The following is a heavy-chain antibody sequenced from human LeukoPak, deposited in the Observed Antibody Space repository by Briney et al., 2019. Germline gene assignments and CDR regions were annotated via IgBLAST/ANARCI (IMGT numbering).Heavy chain of an antibody. Sequence: SQTLSLTCTVSGASFSTGDQYWNWIRQSPGKGLEWIGSIHPSGMLYNNPSLESRVTISIDTSNNQFSLHLNSVTAADTAVYFCSRGLDSRKLGYWGRGTLVTVSS. CDR1: GASFSTGDQY. CDR3: SRGLDSRKLGY. D-gene: IGHD3-22*01. V-gene: IGHV4-31*03. J-gene: IGHJ4*02. CDR2: IHPSGML.